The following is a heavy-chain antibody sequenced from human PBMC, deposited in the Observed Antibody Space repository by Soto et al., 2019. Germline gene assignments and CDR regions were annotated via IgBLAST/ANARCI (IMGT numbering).Heavy chain of an antibody. J-gene: IGHJ4*02. V-gene: IGHV3-11*01. D-gene: IGHD2-15*01. CDR3: AARYCSGGSCYYPNDY. Sequence: QVQLVESGGGLVKPGGSLRLSCAASGFTFSDYYMSWIRQAPGKGLEWVSYISSSGSTIYYADSVKGRFTISRDNAKNSLYLQMNSLRAEDTAVSYCAARYCSGGSCYYPNDYWGQGTLVTVFS. CDR1: GFTFSDYY. CDR2: ISSSGSTI.